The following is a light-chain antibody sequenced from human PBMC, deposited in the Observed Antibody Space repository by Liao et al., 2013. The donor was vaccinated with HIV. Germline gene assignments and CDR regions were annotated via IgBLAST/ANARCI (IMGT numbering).Light chain of an antibody. CDR2: EDD. J-gene: IGLJ3*02. Sequence: SYELTQPPSVSVSPGQTASVTCSGDKLGNKNICWYQQKPGQSPVLVIYEDDKRPSGIPERFSGSNSGNTATLAISGAQAMDEADYFCQAWDRRTAGVFGGGTKLTVL. V-gene: IGLV3-1*01. CDR1: KLGNKN. CDR3: QAWDRRTAGV.